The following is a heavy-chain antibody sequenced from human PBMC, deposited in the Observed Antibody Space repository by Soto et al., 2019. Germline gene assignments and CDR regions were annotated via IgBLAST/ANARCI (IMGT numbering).Heavy chain of an antibody. V-gene: IGHV1-3*01. CDR2: INAGNGNT. D-gene: IGHD3-3*01. CDR1: RYTFTSYA. Sequence: ASEKVSCKASRYTFTSYAMHWVRQAPGQRLEWMGWINAGNGNTKYSQKFQGRVTISRDTSASTAYMELSSLRSEDTAVYYCARDLRAIFGVVTSHYFDYWGQGTLVTVSS. J-gene: IGHJ4*02. CDR3: ARDLRAIFGVVTSHYFDY.